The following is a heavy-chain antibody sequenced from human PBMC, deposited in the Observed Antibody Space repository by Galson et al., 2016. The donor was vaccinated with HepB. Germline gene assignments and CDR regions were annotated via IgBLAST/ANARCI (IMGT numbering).Heavy chain of an antibody. CDR1: GYTFTGYY. D-gene: IGHD3-10*01. CDR3: AIDRTYYYGSGTYYFDY. Sequence: SVKVSCKASGYTFTGYYMHWVRQAPGQGLEWMGWISTYNGNTNYAQKLRGRVTMTTDTSTSTAYMELTSLRSDDTAVYYCAIDRTYYYGSGTYYFDYWGQGILVTVSS. J-gene: IGHJ4*02. V-gene: IGHV1-18*04. CDR2: ISTYNGNT.